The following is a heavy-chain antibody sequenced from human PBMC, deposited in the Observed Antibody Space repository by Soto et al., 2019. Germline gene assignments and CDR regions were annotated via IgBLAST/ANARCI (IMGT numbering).Heavy chain of an antibody. CDR1: GGSVSSGSYY. CDR2: IYYSGIT. Sequence: SETLSLTCTVSGGSVSSGSYYWSWIRQPPGKGLDLIGYIYYSGITNYNPSLKSRVTISVDTSKNQFSLKLSSVTAADTAVYYCVTQSQYYDSSGYPSLIDWGQGTPVTVS. V-gene: IGHV4-61*01. J-gene: IGHJ4*02. CDR3: VTQSQYYDSSGYPSLID. D-gene: IGHD3-22*01.